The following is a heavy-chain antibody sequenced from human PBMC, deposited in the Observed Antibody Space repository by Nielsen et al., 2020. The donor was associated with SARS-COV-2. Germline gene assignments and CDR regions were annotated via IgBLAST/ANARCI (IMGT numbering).Heavy chain of an antibody. J-gene: IGHJ4*02. CDR3: AHAYSSFDY. Sequence: WIRQPPGKALEWLAHIFSNDEKSYSTSLKSRLTISKDTSKSQVVLTMTNMDPVDTATYYCAHAYSSFDYWGQGTLVTVSS. D-gene: IGHD6-13*01. CDR2: IFSNDEK. V-gene: IGHV2-26*01.